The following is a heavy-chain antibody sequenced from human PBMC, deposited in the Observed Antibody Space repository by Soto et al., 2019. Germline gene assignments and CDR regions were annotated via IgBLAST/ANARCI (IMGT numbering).Heavy chain of an antibody. CDR1: GDSVSSNSAA. J-gene: IGHJ4*02. V-gene: IGHV6-1*01. CDR2: TYYRSKWYN. Sequence: QTLSLPAAISGDSVSSNSAACNLIRQSPSRGLEWLGRTYYRSKWYNDYAVSVKSRITINPDTSKNQFSLQLNSVTPEDTAVYYCARDTPDYYDSSGYYVLDYWGQGTLVTVSS. D-gene: IGHD3-22*01. CDR3: ARDTPDYYDSSGYYVLDY.